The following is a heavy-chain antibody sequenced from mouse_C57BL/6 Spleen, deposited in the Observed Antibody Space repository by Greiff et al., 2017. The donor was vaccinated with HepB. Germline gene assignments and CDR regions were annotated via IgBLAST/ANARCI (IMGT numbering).Heavy chain of an antibody. V-gene: IGHV1-5*01. Sequence: VQLQQSGTVLARPGASVKMSCKTSGYTFTSYWMHWVKQRPGQGLEWIGAIYPGKSDTSYNQKFKGKAKLTAVTSASTAYMELSSLTNEDSAVYYCTRSPYSPAWFAYWGQGTLVTVSA. CDR2: IYPGKSDT. D-gene: IGHD2-12*01. CDR1: GYTFTSYW. J-gene: IGHJ3*01. CDR3: TRSPYSPAWFAY.